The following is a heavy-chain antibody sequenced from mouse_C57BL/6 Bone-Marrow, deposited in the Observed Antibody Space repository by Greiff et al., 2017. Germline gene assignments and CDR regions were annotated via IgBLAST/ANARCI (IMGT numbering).Heavy chain of an antibody. CDR2: IDPEDGDT. D-gene: IGHD1-1*01. CDR3: TITTVVYGYFDV. V-gene: IGHV14-1*01. CDR1: GFNLKDYY. J-gene: IGHJ1*03. Sequence: EVQLQQSGAELVRPGASVKLSCTASGFNLKDYYMHWVKQRPEQGLEWIGRIDPEDGDTEYAPKFQGKATMTADTSSNTAYLQLSSLSSEDTAVYYCTITTVVYGYFDVWGTGTTVTVSS.